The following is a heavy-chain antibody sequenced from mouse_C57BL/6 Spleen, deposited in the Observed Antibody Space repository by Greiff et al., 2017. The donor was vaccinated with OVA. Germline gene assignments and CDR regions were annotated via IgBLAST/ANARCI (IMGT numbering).Heavy chain of an antibody. D-gene: IGHD1-1*01. Sequence: EVQGVESGGGLVKPGGSLKLSCAASGFTFSSYAMSWVRQTPEKRLEWVATISDGGSYTYYPDNVKGRFTISRDNAKNNLYLQMSHLKSEDTAMYYCARGITTGNYAMDYWGQGTSVTVSS. J-gene: IGHJ4*01. V-gene: IGHV5-4*01. CDR3: ARGITTGNYAMDY. CDR2: ISDGGSYT. CDR1: GFTFSSYA.